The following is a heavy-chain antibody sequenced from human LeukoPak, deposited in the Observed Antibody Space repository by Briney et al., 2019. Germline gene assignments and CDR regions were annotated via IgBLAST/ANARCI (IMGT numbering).Heavy chain of an antibody. D-gene: IGHD2-15*01. J-gene: IGHJ4*02. CDR2: IYHSGNT. V-gene: IGHV4-4*02. Sequence: SGTLSLTCAVSGGSISSTNWWSWVRQPPGKGLEWIGEIYHSGNTNYNPSLKSRVTLSVDTSKNQFSLKLSSVTAADTAVYYCARFGLCSGGSCSGYYFDYWGQGTLVTVSS. CDR1: GGSISSTNW. CDR3: ARFGLCSGGSCSGYYFDY.